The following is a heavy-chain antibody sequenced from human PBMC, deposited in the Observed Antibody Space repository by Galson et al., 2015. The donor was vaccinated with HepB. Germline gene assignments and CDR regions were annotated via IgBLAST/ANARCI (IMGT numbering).Heavy chain of an antibody. J-gene: IGHJ4*02. V-gene: IGHV4-30-4*01. Sequence: TLSLTCTVSGGSISSGDYYWSWIRQPPGKGLEWIGYIYYSGSTYYNPSLKSRVTISVDTSKNQFSLKLSSVTAADTAVYYCARGYSSSWDGVDYWGQGTLVTVSS. D-gene: IGHD6-13*01. CDR2: IYYSGST. CDR1: GGSISSGDYY. CDR3: ARGYSSSWDGVDY.